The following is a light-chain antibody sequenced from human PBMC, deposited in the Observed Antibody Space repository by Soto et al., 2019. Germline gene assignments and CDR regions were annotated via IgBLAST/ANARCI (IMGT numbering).Light chain of an antibody. CDR3: QQYYSYPRT. J-gene: IGKJ1*01. V-gene: IGKV1-8*01. CDR1: QGISSY. CDR2: AAS. Sequence: AIRMTQSPSSFSASTGDRGTITCRASQGISSYLAWYQQKPGKAPKLLIYAASTFQSGVPSRFSGSGSGTDFTLTISCLQSEDFETYYCQQYYSYPRTFGQGTKVEIK.